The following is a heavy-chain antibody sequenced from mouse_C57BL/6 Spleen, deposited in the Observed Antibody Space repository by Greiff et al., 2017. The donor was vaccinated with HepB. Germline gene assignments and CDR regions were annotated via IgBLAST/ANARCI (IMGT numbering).Heavy chain of an antibody. J-gene: IGHJ1*03. D-gene: IGHD2-4*01. CDR2: ISNGGGST. V-gene: IGHV5-12*01. CDR1: GFTFSDYY. CDR3: ARVYDYDRYFDV. Sequence: EVQGVESGGGLVQPGGSLKLSCAASGFTFSDYYMYWVRQTPEKRLEWVAYISNGGGSTYCPDTVKGRFTISRDNAKNTLYLQMSRLKSEDTAMYYCARVYDYDRYFDVWGTGTTVTVSS.